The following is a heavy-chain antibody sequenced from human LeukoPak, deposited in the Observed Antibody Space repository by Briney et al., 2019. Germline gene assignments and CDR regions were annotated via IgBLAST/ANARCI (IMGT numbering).Heavy chain of an antibody. Sequence: PSETLSLTCTVSGGSISSYYWSWIRQPPGKGLEWIGYIYYSGSTNYNPSLKSRVTISVDTSKNQFSLKLSSVTAADTAVYYCARDHGSGWYGDAFDIWGQGTMVTVSS. J-gene: IGHJ3*02. CDR3: ARDHGSGWYGDAFDI. D-gene: IGHD6-19*01. CDR2: IYYSGST. V-gene: IGHV4-59*01. CDR1: GGSISSYY.